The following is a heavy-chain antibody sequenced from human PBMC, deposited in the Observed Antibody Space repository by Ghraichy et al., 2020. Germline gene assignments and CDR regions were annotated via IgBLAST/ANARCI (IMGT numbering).Heavy chain of an antibody. CDR1: GFSFNSYW. D-gene: IGHD3-3*01. CDR3: AKDTYDFWSGYGPSQYYGMDV. V-gene: IGHV3-7*04. Sequence: GGSLRLSCAASGFSFNSYWMTWVRQAPGRGPEWLADIKQDGSYKYHADSVKGRLTISRDNAKNTLSLQMNSLRAEDTAIYYCAKDTYDFWSGYGPSQYYGMDVWGQETTVTVSS. CDR2: IKQDGSYK. J-gene: IGHJ6*02.